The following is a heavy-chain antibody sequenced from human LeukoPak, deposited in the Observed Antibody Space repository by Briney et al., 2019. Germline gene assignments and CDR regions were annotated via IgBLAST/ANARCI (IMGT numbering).Heavy chain of an antibody. CDR2: IVPIRNTT. Sequence: ASVKVSCKTSGGTFSSYGVNWVRQAPGQGLEWMGGIVPIRNTTYYAQSFQGRISITADESKSTGFLEVRSLRSEDTAMYYCARVSDSSGYYYAFDIWGQGTMVTVSS. V-gene: IGHV1-69*13. CDR1: GGTFSSYG. D-gene: IGHD3-22*01. CDR3: ARVSDSSGYYYAFDI. J-gene: IGHJ3*02.